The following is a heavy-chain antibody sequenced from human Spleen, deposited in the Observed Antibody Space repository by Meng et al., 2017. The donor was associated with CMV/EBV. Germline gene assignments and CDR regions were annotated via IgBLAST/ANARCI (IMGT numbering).Heavy chain of an antibody. CDR3: ARDSLYSSLAGEYWFDP. Sequence: ASVKVSCKASGYTFTSYYMHWVRQAPGQGLEWMGIINPSGGSTSYAQKFQGRVTMTRDTSTSTVYMELSSLRSEDMAVYYCARDSLYSSLAGEYWFDPWGQGTLVTVSS. J-gene: IGHJ5*02. CDR1: GYTFTSYY. V-gene: IGHV1-46*01. D-gene: IGHD3-16*01. CDR2: INPSGGST.